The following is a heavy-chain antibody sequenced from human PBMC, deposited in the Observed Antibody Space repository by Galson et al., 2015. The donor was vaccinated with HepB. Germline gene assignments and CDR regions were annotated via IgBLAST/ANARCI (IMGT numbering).Heavy chain of an antibody. V-gene: IGHV1-18*04. CDR3: ARDLYYGSGSYIDYGMDV. CDR1: GYTFTSYG. CDR2: ISSYNGNT. D-gene: IGHD3-10*01. Sequence: SVKVSCKASGYTFTSYGISWVRQAPGQGLEWMGWISSYNGNTNYAQKLQGRVTMTTDTSTSTAYMELRSLRSDDTAVYYCARDLYYGSGSYIDYGMDVWGQGTTVTVSS. J-gene: IGHJ6*02.